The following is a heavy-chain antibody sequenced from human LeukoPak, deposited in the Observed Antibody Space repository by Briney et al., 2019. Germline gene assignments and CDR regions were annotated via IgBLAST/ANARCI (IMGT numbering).Heavy chain of an antibody. D-gene: IGHD6-13*01. V-gene: IGHV4-4*07. CDR2: ISTSGST. Sequence: SETLSLTCTVSGGSISSYYWSWIRQPAGKGLEWIGRISTSGSTNYNPPLKSRVTISVDKSKNQFSLKLSSVTAADTAVYYCARRSSSWYGLDYWGQGTLVTVSS. J-gene: IGHJ4*02. CDR1: GGSISSYY. CDR3: ARRSSSWYGLDY.